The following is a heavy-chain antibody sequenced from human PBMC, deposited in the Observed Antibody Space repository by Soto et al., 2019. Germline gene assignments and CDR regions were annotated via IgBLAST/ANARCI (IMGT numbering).Heavy chain of an antibody. CDR3: AHRRRYSSSWYAGFDY. CDR2: IYWDDAK. D-gene: IGHD6-13*01. Sequence: QITLKESGPTLVTPTQTLTLTCTFSGFSLTTSGVGVGWIRQPPGKALEWLALIYWDDAKRYSPSLRSRLTITKDTSKNQVVLTMTNMEPVDTATYYCAHRRRYSSSWYAGFDYWGQGTLVTVSS. J-gene: IGHJ4*02. CDR1: GFSLTTSGVG. V-gene: IGHV2-5*02.